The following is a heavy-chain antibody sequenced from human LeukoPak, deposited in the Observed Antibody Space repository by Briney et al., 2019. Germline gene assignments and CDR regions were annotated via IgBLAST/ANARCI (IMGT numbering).Heavy chain of an antibody. CDR3: ARECFRPGSSPEY. J-gene: IGHJ4*02. D-gene: IGHD6-6*01. CDR2: IWHDGSHK. V-gene: IGHV3-33*01. Sequence: PGGSLRLSCEASGFAFNTYAMHWVRQAPGKGLEWVTLIWHDGSHKFYIDSVRGRFTISRDNSKNTVYLQMNGLRAEDTPVYYCARECFRPGSSPEYWGPGNRVAAS. CDR1: GFAFNTYA.